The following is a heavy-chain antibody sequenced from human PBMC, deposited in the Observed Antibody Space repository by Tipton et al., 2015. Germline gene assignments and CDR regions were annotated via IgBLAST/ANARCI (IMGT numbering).Heavy chain of an antibody. J-gene: IGHJ4*02. Sequence: QSGPEVKKPGSSVKVSCKASGGTFSTFGINWVRQAPGQRLKWMGVSFPILGTATYSQKLQGRLTLTADESTSTAYMELSSLTSEDTAVFYCVTQMSTFMDHWGQGTLVTVSS. D-gene: IGHD5-24*01. CDR3: VTQMSTFMDH. V-gene: IGHV1-69*01. CDR2: SFPILGTA. CDR1: GGTFSTFG.